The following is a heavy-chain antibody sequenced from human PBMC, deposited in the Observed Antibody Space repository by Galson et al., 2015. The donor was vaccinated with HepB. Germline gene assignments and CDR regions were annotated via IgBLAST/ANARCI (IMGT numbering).Heavy chain of an antibody. D-gene: IGHD6-13*01. Sequence: SVKVSCKASGYTFTSYGISWVRQAPGQGLEWMGWISAYNGNTNYAQKLQGRVTMTTDTSTSTAYMELRSLRSDDTAVYYCARDQYSSSWDAFDIWGQGTMVTVSS. V-gene: IGHV1-18*04. J-gene: IGHJ3*02. CDR2: ISAYNGNT. CDR3: ARDQYSSSWDAFDI. CDR1: GYTFTSYG.